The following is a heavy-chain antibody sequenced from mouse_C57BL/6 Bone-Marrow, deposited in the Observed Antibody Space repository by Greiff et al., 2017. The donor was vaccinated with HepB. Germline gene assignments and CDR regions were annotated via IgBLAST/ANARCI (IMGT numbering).Heavy chain of an antibody. D-gene: IGHD4-1*01. CDR2: INPSTGGT. CDR1: GYSFTGYY. Sequence: EVKLMESGPELVKPGASVKISCKASGYSFTGYYMNWVKQSPEKSLEWIGEINPSTGGTTYNQKFKAKATLTVDKSSSTAYMQLKSLTSEDSAVYYCARNWDDWFAYWGQGTLVTVSA. CDR3: ARNWDDWFAY. V-gene: IGHV1-42*01. J-gene: IGHJ3*01.